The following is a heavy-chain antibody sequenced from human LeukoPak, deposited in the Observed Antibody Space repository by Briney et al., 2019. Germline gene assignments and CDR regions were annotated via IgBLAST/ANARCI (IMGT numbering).Heavy chain of an antibody. D-gene: IGHD2-21*01. CDR3: ARITLLDYSTKFDY. V-gene: IGHV4-39*02. J-gene: IGHJ4*02. CDR2: IYYSGST. CDR1: GGSISSSSYY. Sequence: SESLSLTCTVSGGSISSSSYYWGWIRQPPGKGLEWIGSIYYSGSTYYNPSLKSRVTISVDTSNSHFSLNLTSVTAADTAVYYCARITLLDYSTKFDYWGQGTLVTVSS.